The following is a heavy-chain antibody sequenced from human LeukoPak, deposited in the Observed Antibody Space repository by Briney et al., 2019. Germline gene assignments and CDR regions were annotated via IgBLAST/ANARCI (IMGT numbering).Heavy chain of an antibody. Sequence: SETLSLTCAVYGGSFSGYYWSWIRQPPGKGLEWIGEINHSGSTNYNPSLKSRVTISVDTSKNQFSLKLSSVTAADTAVYYCARDHVYYFDYWGQGTLVTVSS. CDR3: ARDHVYYFDY. CDR2: INHSGST. V-gene: IGHV4-34*01. D-gene: IGHD1-14*01. J-gene: IGHJ4*02. CDR1: GGSFSGYY.